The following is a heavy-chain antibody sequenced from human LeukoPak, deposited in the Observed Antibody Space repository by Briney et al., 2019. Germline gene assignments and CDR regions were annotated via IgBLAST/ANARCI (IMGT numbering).Heavy chain of an antibody. CDR3: ARLDYSRVYVY. D-gene: IGHD4-11*01. Sequence: GGSLRLSCAASGFTFGNYWMSWVRQAPGKGLEWVANIHKDGSETYFVDSVKGRFTMSRDNAENSLSLQMSSLKAEDTAIYYCARLDYSRVYVYWGQGTLVTVSS. V-gene: IGHV3-7*01. J-gene: IGHJ4*02. CDR2: IHKDGSET. CDR1: GFTFGNYW.